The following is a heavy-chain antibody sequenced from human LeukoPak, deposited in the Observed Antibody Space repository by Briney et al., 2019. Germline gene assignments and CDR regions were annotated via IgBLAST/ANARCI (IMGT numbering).Heavy chain of an antibody. CDR2: IKKDGSEK. Sequence: GGSLRLSCAASGFTFSSYWMSWVRQAPGKGLEWVANIKKDGSEKYYVDSVKGRFTISRDNAKTSLYLQMNSLRAEDTAVYYCARDSIAATRAFDPWGQGTLVTVSS. D-gene: IGHD6-13*01. CDR3: ARDSIAATRAFDP. V-gene: IGHV3-7*01. CDR1: GFTFSSYW. J-gene: IGHJ5*02.